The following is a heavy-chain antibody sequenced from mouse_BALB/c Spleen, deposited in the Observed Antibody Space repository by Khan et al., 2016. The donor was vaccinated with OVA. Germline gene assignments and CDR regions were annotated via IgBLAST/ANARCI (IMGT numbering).Heavy chain of an antibody. J-gene: IGHJ2*01. Sequence: QVQLKQSGAELAKPGASVKMSCKASGYTFLNSWILWVKQRPGQGLEWIGYINPSTGYTAYNQNFKDKATLTAAKSSSPAYMQLSSLTSEDSAVYYCTRRGLRWDFDYWGQGTTLTVSS. CDR1: GYTFLNSW. CDR3: TRRGLRWDFDY. V-gene: IGHV1-7*01. D-gene: IGHD1-1*01. CDR2: INPSTGYT.